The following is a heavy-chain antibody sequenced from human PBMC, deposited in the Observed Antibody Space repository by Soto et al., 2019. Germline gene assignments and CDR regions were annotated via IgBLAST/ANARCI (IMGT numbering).Heavy chain of an antibody. D-gene: IGHD1-20*01. V-gene: IGHV1-2*02. CDR2: MNSNNGDT. J-gene: IGHJ4*02. CDR3: ARESYNWNYDY. CDR1: RYTFTAYF. Sequence: VQLVQSGAEVKEPGASVKVSCKASRYTFTAYFIHWVRQAPGQGLEWMGWMNSNNGDTFYAQKFQGRLTMTRDTSINTAYMELSRLRSDDTAVYYCARESYNWNYDYLGQGSLVIVSS.